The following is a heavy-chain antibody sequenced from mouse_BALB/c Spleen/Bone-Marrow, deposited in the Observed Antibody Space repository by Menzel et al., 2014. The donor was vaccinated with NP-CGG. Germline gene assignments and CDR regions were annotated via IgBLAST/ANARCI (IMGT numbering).Heavy chain of an antibody. V-gene: IGHV3-6*02. J-gene: IGHJ3*01. CDR3: ASLLAY. Sequence: EVQLQESGPGLVKPSQSLSLTCSVTGYSITRGYYCNWIRQFPGNKLEWMGFISYDGSNNYNPSLKNRISITRDTSENQFFLKLNSVTTEDTATYYCASLLAYWGQGTLVTVSA. CDR1: GYSITRGYY. CDR2: ISYDGSN.